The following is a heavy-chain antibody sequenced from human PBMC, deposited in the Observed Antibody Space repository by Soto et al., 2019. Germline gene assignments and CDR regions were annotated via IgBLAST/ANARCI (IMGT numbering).Heavy chain of an antibody. V-gene: IGHV4-4*02. CDR3: ARLNRDYYYYGMDV. J-gene: IGHJ6*02. Sequence: SETLSLTCAVSGDPISSSKWWTWVRQTPGKGLEWIGKIDQNGITNYNPSLESRVTILKDNSKNQLSLKLTSVTAVDSAVYYCARLNRDYYYYGMDVWGQGATVTVSS. CDR1: GDPISSSKW. CDR2: IDQNGIT.